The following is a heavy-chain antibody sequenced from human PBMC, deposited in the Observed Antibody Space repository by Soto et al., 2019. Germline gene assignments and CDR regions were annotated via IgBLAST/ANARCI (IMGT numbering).Heavy chain of an antibody. V-gene: IGHV1-69*12. D-gene: IGHD3-16*02. J-gene: IGHJ5*02. CDR2: IIPIFGTA. CDR1: GGTFSSYA. Sequence: QVQLVQSGAEVKKPGSSVKVSCKASGGTFSSYAISWVRQAPGQGLEWMGGIIPIFGTANYAQKFQGRGTITADESTSTAYMELISLRSEDMAVYYCASELLSPNNWFDPCVQGTLVTVSS. CDR3: ASELLSPNNWFDP.